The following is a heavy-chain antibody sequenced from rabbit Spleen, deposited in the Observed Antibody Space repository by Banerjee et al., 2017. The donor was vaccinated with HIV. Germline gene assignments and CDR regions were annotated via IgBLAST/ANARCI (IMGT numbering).Heavy chain of an antibody. CDR3: ARDTSSSFSSYGMDL. CDR1: GFSFGDRDV. Sequence: QSLEESGGDLVKPGASLTLTCTASGFSFGDRDVMCWVRQAPGKGLQWIGYIVPIFGVTYYANWVNGRFTISSHNAQNTLYLQLNSLTAADTATYFCARDTSSSFSSYGMDLWAQGPSSPS. CDR2: IVPIFGVT. V-gene: IGHV1S40*01. D-gene: IGHD1-1*01. J-gene: IGHJ6*01.